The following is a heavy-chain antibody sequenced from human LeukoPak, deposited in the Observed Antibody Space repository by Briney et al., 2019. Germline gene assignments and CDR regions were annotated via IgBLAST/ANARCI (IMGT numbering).Heavy chain of an antibody. Sequence: GGSLRLSCAASGFTFNNYAMSWVRQAPGKGLEWVSAITGSGGSTYYADSVKGRFTMSRDNSKNTLYLQMNSLRAEDTAVYYCAKPPPYTSGWYSSQFDYWGQGTLVTVSS. J-gene: IGHJ4*02. CDR1: GFTFNNYA. V-gene: IGHV3-23*01. CDR3: AKPPPYTSGWYSSQFDY. D-gene: IGHD6-19*01. CDR2: ITGSGGST.